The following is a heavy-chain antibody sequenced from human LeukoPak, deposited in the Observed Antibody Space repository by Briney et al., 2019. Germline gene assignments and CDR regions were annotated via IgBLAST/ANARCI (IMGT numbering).Heavy chain of an antibody. J-gene: IGHJ4*02. CDR2: INPNSGGT. CDR1: GYTFTGYY. CDR3: ARDGTTVTNDHY. V-gene: IGHV1-2*06. Sequence: ASVKVSCKASGYTFTGYYMHWVRQAPGQGLEWMGRINPNSGGTNYAQKFQGRVTMTRDTSISTAYMELSRLRSDDTAVYYCARDGTTVTNDHYWGQGTLVTASS. D-gene: IGHD4-17*01.